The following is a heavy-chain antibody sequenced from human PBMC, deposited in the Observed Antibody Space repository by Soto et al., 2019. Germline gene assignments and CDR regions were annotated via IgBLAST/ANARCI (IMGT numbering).Heavy chain of an antibody. CDR3: VKDRPCSSTSCYVAPFDY. CDR1: GFTFSSYA. V-gene: IGHV3-64D*08. D-gene: IGHD2-2*01. CDR2: ISSNGGST. Sequence: PGGSLRLSCSASGFTFSSYAMHWVRQAPGKGLEYVSAISSNGGSTYYADSVKGRFTISRDNSKNTLYLQMSSLRAEDTAVYYCVKDRPCSSTSCYVAPFDYWGQGTLVTVSS. J-gene: IGHJ4*02.